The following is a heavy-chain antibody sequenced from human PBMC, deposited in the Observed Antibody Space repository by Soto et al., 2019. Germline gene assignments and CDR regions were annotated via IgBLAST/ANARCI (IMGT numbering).Heavy chain of an antibody. V-gene: IGHV3-23*01. CDR1: GFTFSSYA. CDR2: ISGSNGDT. J-gene: IGHJ4*02. Sequence: PGGSLRLSCAASGFTFSSYAMTWVRQPPGRGLEWVSAISGSNGDTYYADSVKGRFTISRDNSKNTLYLQMNSLRVEDTALYYCVKGHSDSYYYFDYWGQGALVTVSS. CDR3: VKGHSDSYYYFDY. D-gene: IGHD3-22*01.